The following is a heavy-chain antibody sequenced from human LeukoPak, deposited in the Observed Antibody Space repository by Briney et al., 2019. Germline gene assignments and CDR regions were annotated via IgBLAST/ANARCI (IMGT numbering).Heavy chain of an antibody. CDR1: GYTFNGYY. V-gene: IGHV1-2*02. CDR3: ARGWLLDIAGPFDY. CDR2: INPNSGGT. J-gene: IGHJ4*02. Sequence: ASVKVSCKASGYTFNGYYMHWVRQAPGQGLEWMGWINPNSGGTNYAQKFQGRVTMTRDTSISTAYMELSRLRSDDTAVYYCARGWLLDIAGPFDYWGQGTLVTVSS. D-gene: IGHD2-15*01.